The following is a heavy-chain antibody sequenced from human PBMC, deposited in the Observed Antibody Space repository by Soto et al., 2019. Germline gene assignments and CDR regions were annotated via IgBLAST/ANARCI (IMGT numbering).Heavy chain of an antibody. V-gene: IGHV4-39*02. Sequence: QLRLRESGPRLVKPSETLSLTCSVSGGSISSSTYYWAWIRQPPGKGLEWIATIHYGGSTYYNPSLKSRDTLSMDTSNNDFSLNLTSVNASDTAIYYCARFTPDRLNSNLWSGYYLSYFDYWGQGTLVIVSA. D-gene: IGHD3-3*01. CDR1: GGSISSSTYY. CDR2: IHYGGST. J-gene: IGHJ4*02. CDR3: ARFTPDRLNSNLWSGYYLSYFDY.